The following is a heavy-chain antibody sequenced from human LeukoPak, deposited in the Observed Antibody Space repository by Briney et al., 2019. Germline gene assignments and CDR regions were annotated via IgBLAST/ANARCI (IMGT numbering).Heavy chain of an antibody. V-gene: IGHV3-74*01. CDR2: IDRDGSRI. J-gene: IGHJ4*02. CDR3: VRGNDYGGPHY. D-gene: IGHD4-23*01. Sequence: GGSLRLSCAASGFTSSSYWMHWVRQAPGKGLVWVSRIDRDGSRINYADSVKGRFTISRDNGKNTLFLQMNSLRAEDAAVYYCVRGNDYGGPHYWGQGTLVTVSS. CDR1: GFTSSSYW.